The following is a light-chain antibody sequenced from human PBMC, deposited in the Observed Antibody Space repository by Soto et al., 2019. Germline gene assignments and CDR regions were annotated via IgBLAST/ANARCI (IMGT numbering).Light chain of an antibody. V-gene: IGLV2-23*01. J-gene: IGLJ2*01. Sequence: QSALTQTASVSGSPGQSITMSGTATRSDVGGYTLVSWYQQHPGKAPRLLLHDDIKRPSGVSDRFSGSKSGNTGSLPISVLQDEDEAVYYCCSYAGRIPLVFGGGTKLNVL. CDR1: RSDVGGYTL. CDR3: CSYAGRIPLV. CDR2: DDI.